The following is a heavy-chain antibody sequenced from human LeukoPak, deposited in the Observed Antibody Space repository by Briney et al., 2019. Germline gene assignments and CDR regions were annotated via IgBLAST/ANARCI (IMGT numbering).Heavy chain of an antibody. CDR3: ARDQGYCDSSGFGYYYYMDV. CDR2: INPNSGGT. Sequence: ASVKVSCKASGYTFTGYYMHWVRQAPGQGLEWMGWINPNSGGTNYAQKFQGRVTMTRDTSISTAYMELSRLRSDDTAVYYCARDQGYCDSSGFGYYYYMDVWGKGTTVTVSS. J-gene: IGHJ6*03. CDR1: GYTFTGYY. V-gene: IGHV1-2*02. D-gene: IGHD3-22*01.